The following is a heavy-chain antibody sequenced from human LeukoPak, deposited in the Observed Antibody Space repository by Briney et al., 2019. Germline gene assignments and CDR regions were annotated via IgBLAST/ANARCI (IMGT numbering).Heavy chain of an antibody. J-gene: IGHJ5*02. CDR3: ARYLRSGYYRTPINWFDP. CDR1: GYSFTCYW. D-gene: IGHD3-22*01. CDR2: IYPGESDI. Sequence: GESLKISCKGSGYSFTCYWIGWVRQMTGKGLEWMGIIYPGESDIRNTPSFQGQVTISADKSISTAYLQWSSLKASDTVMYYCARYLRSGYYRTPINWFDPWGQGTLVTVSS. V-gene: IGHV5-51*01.